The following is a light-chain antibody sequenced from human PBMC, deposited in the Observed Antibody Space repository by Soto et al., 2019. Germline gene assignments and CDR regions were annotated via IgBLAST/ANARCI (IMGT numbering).Light chain of an antibody. Sequence: QSALTQPASVSGSPGQSITISCTGTSSDVGNYNLVSWYQLHPGKAPQLMIYEDSKRPSGVSNHFSGSKSGNTASLTISGLQAEDEADYYCCSYAGSSTYVFGSGTKLTVL. V-gene: IGLV2-23*01. J-gene: IGLJ1*01. CDR3: CSYAGSSTYV. CDR1: SSDVGNYNL. CDR2: EDS.